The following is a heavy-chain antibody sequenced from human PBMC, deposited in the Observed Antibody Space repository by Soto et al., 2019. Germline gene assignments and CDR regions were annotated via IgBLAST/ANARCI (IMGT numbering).Heavy chain of an antibody. J-gene: IGHJ6*02. Sequence: GGSLRLSCAASGFTFSSHAMHWVRQAPGKGLEWVTVISYDGSNKYYADSVKGRVSISRDNSKNTLYLQIDSLRPEDTAVYYCARDESSSWTLYYFYGVDVWGQGTTVTVSS. D-gene: IGHD6-13*01. CDR3: ARDESSSWTLYYFYGVDV. V-gene: IGHV3-30*04. CDR2: ISYDGSNK. CDR1: GFTFSSHA.